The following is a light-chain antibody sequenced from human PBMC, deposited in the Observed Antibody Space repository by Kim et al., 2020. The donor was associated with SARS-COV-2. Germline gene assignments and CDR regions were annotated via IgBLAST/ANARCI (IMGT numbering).Light chain of an antibody. Sequence: DIQMTQSPSSLSASIGDRVTITCRASQSISRHFNWYEKRPGEAPKLLIYGASNLQSGVPSRFSGSGSGTDFTLTINSLQPEDFATYYCQQSYSSPPTFGQGTKVDIK. CDR1: QSISRH. CDR3: QQSYSSPPT. V-gene: IGKV1-39*01. CDR2: GAS. J-gene: IGKJ1*01.